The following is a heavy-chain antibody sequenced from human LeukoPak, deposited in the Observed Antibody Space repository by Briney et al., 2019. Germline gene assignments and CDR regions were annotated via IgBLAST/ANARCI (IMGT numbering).Heavy chain of an antibody. CDR3: ARGNCGSDCPLDH. V-gene: IGHV3-33*01. Sequence: GGSLRLSCAASGFTFSYYGMHWVRQAPGKGLEWVAIIWYDGSNKYYADSVKGRFTISRDNSKNTLYLQMNSLRAEDTAVYYCARGNCGSDCPLDHWGQGTLVTVSS. D-gene: IGHD2-21*02. J-gene: IGHJ4*02. CDR2: IWYDGSNK. CDR1: GFTFSYYG.